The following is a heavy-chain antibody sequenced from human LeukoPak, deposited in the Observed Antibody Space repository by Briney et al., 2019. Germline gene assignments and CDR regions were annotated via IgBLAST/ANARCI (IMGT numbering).Heavy chain of an antibody. J-gene: IGHJ5*02. CDR2: IYYSGST. CDR3: ARDSVGEPPSWFDP. D-gene: IGHD3-16*01. Sequence: WIRQPPGKGLEWIGSIYYSGSTYYNPSLKSRVTISVDTSKNQFSLKPSSVTAADTAVYYCARDSVGEPPSWFDPWGQGTLVTVSS. V-gene: IGHV4-39*07.